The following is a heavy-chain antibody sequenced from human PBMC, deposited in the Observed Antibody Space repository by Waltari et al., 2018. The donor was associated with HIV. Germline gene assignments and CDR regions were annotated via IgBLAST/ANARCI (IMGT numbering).Heavy chain of an antibody. J-gene: IGHJ6*02. CDR1: GFNFGSFS. CDR3: ARGDIPYYYGMDV. D-gene: IGHD2-21*01. Sequence: EAQLVGSGGGLVHPGGSLRLSWGASGFNFGSFSMNWVRQAPGKGLEWISYISSGERTIHYADSVRGRFTLSRDSARNSLYLQMNSLRPEDTAVYYCARGDIPYYYGMDVWGQGTTVTVS. V-gene: IGHV3-48*01. CDR2: ISSGERTI.